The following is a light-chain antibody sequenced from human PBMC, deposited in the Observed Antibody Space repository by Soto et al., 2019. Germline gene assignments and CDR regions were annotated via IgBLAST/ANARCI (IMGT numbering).Light chain of an antibody. CDR3: QQCYSTSYT. V-gene: IGKV1-39*01. Sequence: DIQMTQSPSSLSASVGDRVTITCRASQSIANYLNWYQQTPGKPPKLLIYAASPLQTGVPSRFSGSQSETDFTLSISSLQPEDLGTYYCQQCYSTSYTFGQGAKLEIK. J-gene: IGKJ2*01. CDR2: AAS. CDR1: QSIANY.